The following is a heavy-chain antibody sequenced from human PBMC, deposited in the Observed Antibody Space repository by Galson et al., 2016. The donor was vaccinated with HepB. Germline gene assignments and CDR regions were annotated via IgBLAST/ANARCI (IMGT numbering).Heavy chain of an antibody. CDR1: GFTFSSYA. CDR2: ISGSGIST. Sequence: SLRLSCAASGFTFSSYAMSWVRQAPGKGLEWVSVISGSGISTYYADSVKGRFTISRDNSKNTLYLQMNSLRAEDTAIYYCATITGTTVSGPHYDYGMDVWGQGTTVTVS. D-gene: IGHD1-20*01. J-gene: IGHJ6*02. V-gene: IGHV3-23*01. CDR3: ATITGTTVSGPHYDYGMDV.